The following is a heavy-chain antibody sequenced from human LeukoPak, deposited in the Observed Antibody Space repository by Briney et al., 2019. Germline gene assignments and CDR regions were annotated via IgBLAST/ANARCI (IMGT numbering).Heavy chain of an antibody. Sequence: PSETLSLTCTVSGGSISSGSYYWSWIRQPAGKGLEWIGRIDTSVSTNYNPSLKSRVTISVDTSKNQFSLKLSSVTAADTAVYYCAREFGYCTNGVCYRGFDPWGQGTLVTVSS. D-gene: IGHD2-8*01. CDR3: AREFGYCTNGVCYRGFDP. CDR1: GGSISSGSYY. CDR2: IDTSVST. J-gene: IGHJ5*02. V-gene: IGHV4-61*02.